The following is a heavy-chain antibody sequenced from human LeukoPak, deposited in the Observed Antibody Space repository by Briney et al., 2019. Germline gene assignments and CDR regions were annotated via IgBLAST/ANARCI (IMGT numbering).Heavy chain of an antibody. V-gene: IGHV3-23*01. J-gene: IGHJ3*02. CDR2: ITGSGGST. Sequence: GRTLRLSCAASVFTFSSYAMSWVPEAPGKGLEWVSAITGSGGSTYYADSVKGRFTISRDNSKNTPYLQMNSLRAEDTVVYYCAKDLQWEPDAFDIWGQGTMVTVSS. D-gene: IGHD1-26*01. CDR3: AKDLQWEPDAFDI. CDR1: VFTFSSYA.